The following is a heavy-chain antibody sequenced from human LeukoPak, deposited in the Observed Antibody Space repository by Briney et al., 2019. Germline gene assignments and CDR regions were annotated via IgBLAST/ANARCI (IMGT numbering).Heavy chain of an antibody. V-gene: IGHV4-34*01. J-gene: IGHJ4*02. CDR1: GGSFSGYY. D-gene: IGHD2-15*01. CDR2: INHSGST. Sequence: SETLSLTCAVYGGSFSGYYWSWIRQPPGKGLKWIGEINHSGSTNYNPSLKSRVTISVDTSKNQFSLKLSSVTAADTAVYYCAQGGCSGGSCYPLGYWGQGTLVTVSS. CDR3: AQGGCSGGSCYPLGY.